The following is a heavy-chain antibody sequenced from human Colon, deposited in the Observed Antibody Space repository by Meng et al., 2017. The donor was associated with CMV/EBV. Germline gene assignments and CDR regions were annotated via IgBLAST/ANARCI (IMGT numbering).Heavy chain of an antibody. D-gene: IGHD3-3*01. Sequence: ASVKVSCKASVYTFSTFGISWVRQAPGQGPEWMGWISPYSAQTKSAQKFQGRVTLTTDTSTSTAYMDLRSLRSDDTAVYYCVRSLDDASGQFRDYWGQGTPVTVSS. V-gene: IGHV1-18*01. J-gene: IGHJ4*02. CDR3: VRSLDDASGQFRDY. CDR2: ISPYSAQT. CDR1: VYTFSTFG.